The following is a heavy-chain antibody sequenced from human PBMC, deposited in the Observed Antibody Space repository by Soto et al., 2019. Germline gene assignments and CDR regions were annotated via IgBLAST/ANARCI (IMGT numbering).Heavy chain of an antibody. J-gene: IGHJ4*02. CDR2: IATAGDT. D-gene: IGHD3-3*01. CDR1: GFTSSYYV. V-gene: IGHV3-13*01. Sequence: GVSMRLSFSVLGFTSSYYVMHLVRQATGKGLEWVSAIATAGDTYYPGSVQARFTISRENAKISLYLQMNSLRAEDTAVYYCARFWGGNFDYWGQGTLVTVSS. CDR3: ARFWGGNFDY.